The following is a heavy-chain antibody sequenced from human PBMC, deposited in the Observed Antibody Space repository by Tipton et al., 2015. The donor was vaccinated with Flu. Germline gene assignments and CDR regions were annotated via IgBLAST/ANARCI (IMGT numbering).Heavy chain of an antibody. V-gene: IGHV4-34*03. J-gene: IGHJ3*01. CDR2: IDHSGTT. CDR1: GGSFSGYY. D-gene: IGHD2-21*01. Sequence: TLSLTCVVHGGSFSGYYWSWIRRSPGKGLEWIGEIDHSGTTNYNPSLKSRVTISMDTSSNHFAMKLSSVTAADSAVYYCGGDVPWDGDLEAFDLWGQGTMVTVSA. CDR3: GGDVPWDGDLEAFDL.